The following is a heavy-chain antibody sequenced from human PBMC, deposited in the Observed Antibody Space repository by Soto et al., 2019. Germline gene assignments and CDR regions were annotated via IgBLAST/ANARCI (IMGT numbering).Heavy chain of an antibody. CDR2: INHIGIT. V-gene: IGHV4-34*06. D-gene: IGHD1-26*01. CDR1: GGSFNGFY. CDR3: PGCYAEYWHNHPY. Sequence: QVQVQQWGAGLVKPSETLSLSCAVDGGSFNGFYWSWIRQPPGKGLEWIGEINHIGITHYNPSLKSRVCLSVDTSENQLSLNRDSVTAADPAVYYCPGCYAEYWHNHPYWGQGTLVTVSS. J-gene: IGHJ4*02.